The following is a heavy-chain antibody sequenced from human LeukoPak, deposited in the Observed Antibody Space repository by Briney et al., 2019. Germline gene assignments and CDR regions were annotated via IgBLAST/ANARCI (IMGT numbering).Heavy chain of an antibody. CDR3: ARLTITGTLSHFDY. Sequence: PSGTLSLTCAVSGGSISSANWWSWVRQPPGKGLEWIGEIDHSGSTNYNPSLKSRVTISLDKSKNQFSLKMSSVTAADTAVYYCARLTITGTLSHFDYWGQGTLVTVSS. D-gene: IGHD1-7*01. CDR2: IDHSGST. CDR1: GGSISSANW. J-gene: IGHJ4*02. V-gene: IGHV4-4*02.